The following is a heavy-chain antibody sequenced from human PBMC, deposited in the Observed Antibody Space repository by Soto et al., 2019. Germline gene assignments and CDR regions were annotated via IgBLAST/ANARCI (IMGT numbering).Heavy chain of an antibody. D-gene: IGHD3-16*02. J-gene: IGHJ6*02. CDR2: IFPKFGTT. CDR3: EAEMTFGKLSVV. V-gene: IGHV1-69*13. CDR1: GDTDTNYV. Sequence: SLKVSCKASGDTDTNYVIIWVRQAPGQGLEWMGGIFPKFGTTYSAQKLQDRLTITADESTSTVYMQLSSLRLDDTAVYYCEAEMTFGKLSVVWGQGTTVTVSS.